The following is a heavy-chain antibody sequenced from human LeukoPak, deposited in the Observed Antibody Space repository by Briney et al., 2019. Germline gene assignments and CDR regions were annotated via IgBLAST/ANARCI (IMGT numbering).Heavy chain of an antibody. Sequence: GGSLRLSCAASGFTFSSYSMNWVRQAPGKGLEWVSSISSSRSYIYYADSVKGRFTISRDNAKNSLYLQVNSLRAEDTAVYYCGTGSSSAHYYGMDVWGQGTTVTVSS. CDR3: GTGSSSAHYYGMDV. CDR2: ISSSRSYI. CDR1: GFTFSSYS. D-gene: IGHD6-6*01. J-gene: IGHJ6*02. V-gene: IGHV3-21*01.